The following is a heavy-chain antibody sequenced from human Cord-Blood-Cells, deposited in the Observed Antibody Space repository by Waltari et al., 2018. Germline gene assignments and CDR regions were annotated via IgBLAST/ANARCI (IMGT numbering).Heavy chain of an antibody. Sequence: QVQLVESGGGVVQPGRSLRLSCAASGFTFSSYAMHWVRQAPGKGLEWVAVISYDGSNKYYADSVKGRFTISRDNSKTTLYLQMNSLRAEDTAVYYCVAPNGSGSYDYWGQGTLVTVSS. CDR1: GFTFSSYA. CDR3: VAPNGSGSYDY. D-gene: IGHD3-10*01. V-gene: IGHV3-30-3*01. J-gene: IGHJ4*02. CDR2: ISYDGSNK.